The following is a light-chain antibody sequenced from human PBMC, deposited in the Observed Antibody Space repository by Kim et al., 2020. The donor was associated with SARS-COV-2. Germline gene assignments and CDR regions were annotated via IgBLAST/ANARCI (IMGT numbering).Light chain of an antibody. CDR2: QAS. Sequence: DIQMTQSPSTLSASVGDRVTITCRASQTINSFLAWYQQKPGKAPKLLMFQASSLQSGVPSRFSGSGSGTEFTLTIRSLQPDDFATYYCQQYNTWSWTFGQGTKVDIK. J-gene: IGKJ1*01. CDR1: QTINSF. CDR3: QQYNTWSWT. V-gene: IGKV1-5*03.